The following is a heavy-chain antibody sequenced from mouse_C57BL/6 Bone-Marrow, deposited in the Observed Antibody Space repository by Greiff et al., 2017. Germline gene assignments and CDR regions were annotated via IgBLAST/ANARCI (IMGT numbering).Heavy chain of an antibody. J-gene: IGHJ2*01. CDR3: ARVITTVVARGYFDY. D-gene: IGHD1-1*01. CDR2: ISSGGSYT. Sequence: EVQLVESGGDLVKPGGSLKLSCAASGFTFSSYGMSWVRQTPDKRLEWVATISSGGSYTYYPDSVKGRITISRDNAKNTLYLQMSSLKSEDTAMYYCARVITTVVARGYFDYWGQGTTLTVSS. V-gene: IGHV5-6*01. CDR1: GFTFSSYG.